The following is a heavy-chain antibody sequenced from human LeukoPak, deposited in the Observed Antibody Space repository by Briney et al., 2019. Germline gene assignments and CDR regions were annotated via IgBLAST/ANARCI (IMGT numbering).Heavy chain of an antibody. V-gene: IGHV4-4*07. CDR1: GGSISSFY. CDR3: AGGRRDGYSNYWYFDL. J-gene: IGHJ2*01. CDR2: IYTSGST. Sequence: PSETLSLTCTVSGGSISSFYWSWIRQPAGKGLEWIGRIYTSGSTNYNPSLNSRVTMSVDTSKNQFSLKLSSVTAADTAVYYCAGGRRDGYSNYWYFDLWGRGTLVTVSS. D-gene: IGHD5-24*01.